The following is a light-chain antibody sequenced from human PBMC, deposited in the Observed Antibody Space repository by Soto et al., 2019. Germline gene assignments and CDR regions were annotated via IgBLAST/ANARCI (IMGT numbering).Light chain of an antibody. CDR3: QQSYTSPRT. Sequence: DVQMTQSPPSLSASVGDRVTITCRASQTIGTYLNWYHKKPGTPPKLLIYDASNLQTGVSSRFSGSGSGAEFALTISSLQPEDFATYYCQQSYTSPRTFGQGTKLDIK. CDR2: DAS. CDR1: QTIGTY. V-gene: IGKV1-39*01. J-gene: IGKJ2*01.